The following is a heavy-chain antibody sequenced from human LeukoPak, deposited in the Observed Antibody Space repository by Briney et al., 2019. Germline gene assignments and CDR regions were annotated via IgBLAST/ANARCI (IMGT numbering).Heavy chain of an antibody. CDR3: ARGSSIVVVPAAHYWYFDL. CDR2: INHSGSI. V-gene: IGHV4-34*01. CDR1: GGSFSGYY. Sequence: PSETLSLTCAVYGGSFSGYYWSWIRQPPGKGLEWIGEINHSGSINYNPSLKSRVTISVDTSKNQFSLKLSSVTAADTAVYYCARGSSIVVVPAAHYWYFDLWGRGTLVTVSS. D-gene: IGHD2-2*01. J-gene: IGHJ2*01.